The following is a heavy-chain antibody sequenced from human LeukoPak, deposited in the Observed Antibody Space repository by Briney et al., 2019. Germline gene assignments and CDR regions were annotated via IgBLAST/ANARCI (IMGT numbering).Heavy chain of an antibody. D-gene: IGHD1-7*01. V-gene: IGHV1-46*01. Sequence: ASVKVSCMASGYTFTSYYMHGVRQAPGQGLEWMGIINPSGGSTSYAQKFQGRVTMTRDTSTSTVYMELSSLRSEDTAVYYCARAQKTGTTSKFSFDYWGQGTLVTVSS. J-gene: IGHJ4*02. CDR3: ARAQKTGTTSKFSFDY. CDR2: INPSGGST. CDR1: GYTFTSYY.